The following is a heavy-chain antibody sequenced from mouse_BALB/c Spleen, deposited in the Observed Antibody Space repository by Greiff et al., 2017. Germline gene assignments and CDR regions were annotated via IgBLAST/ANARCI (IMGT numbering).Heavy chain of an antibody. V-gene: IGHV1S137*01. CDR1: GYTFTDYA. Sequence: VQLQQSGAELVRPGVSVKISCKGSGYTFTDYAMHWVQQSHAKSLEWIGVISTYYGDASYNQKFKGKATMTVDKSSSTAYMELARLTSEDSAIYYCARKGILGNYYAMDYWGQGTSVTVSS. D-gene: IGHD4-1*01. CDR2: ISTYYGDA. CDR3: ARKGILGNYYAMDY. J-gene: IGHJ4*01.